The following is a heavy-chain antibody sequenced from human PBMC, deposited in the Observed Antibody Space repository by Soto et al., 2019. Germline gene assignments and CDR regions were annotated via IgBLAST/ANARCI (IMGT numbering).Heavy chain of an antibody. J-gene: IGHJ6*03. CDR2: ISWNSGSI. V-gene: IGHV3-9*01. CDR1: GFTFDDYA. D-gene: IGHD3-10*01. Sequence: PGGSLRLSCAASGFTFDDYAMHWVRQAPGKGLEWVSGISWNSGSIGYADSVKGRFTISRDNAKNSLYLQMNSLRAEDTALYYCAKDAVRGVIDYYYYYMDVWGKGTTVTVSS. CDR3: AKDAVRGVIDYYYYYMDV.